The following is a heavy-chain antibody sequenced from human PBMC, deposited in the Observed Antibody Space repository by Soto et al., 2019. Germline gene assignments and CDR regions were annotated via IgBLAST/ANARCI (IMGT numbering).Heavy chain of an antibody. V-gene: IGHV4-4*02. CDR3: ARVDSSSWYNWFDP. CDR2: IYHSGST. Sequence: PSETLSLTCAVSGGSISSSNWWSWVRQPPGKGLEWIGEIYHSGSTNYNPSLKSRVTISVDKSKNQFSLKLSSVTAADTAVYYCARVDSSSWYNWFDPWGQGTLVTVSS. CDR1: GGSISSSNW. J-gene: IGHJ5*02. D-gene: IGHD6-13*01.